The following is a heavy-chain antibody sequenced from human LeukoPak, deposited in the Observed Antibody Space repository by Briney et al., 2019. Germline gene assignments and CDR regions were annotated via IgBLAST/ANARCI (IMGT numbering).Heavy chain of an antibody. CDR2: IYHSGST. D-gene: IGHD6-13*01. CDR1: GGSISRSNW. V-gene: IGHV4-4*02. J-gene: IGHJ4*02. CDR3: ARWSIAAARGYFDY. Sequence: PSETLSLTCAVSGGSISRSNWWSWVRQPPGKGLEWIGEIYHSGSTNYNPSLKSRVTISVDKSKNQFSLKLSSVTAADTAVYYCARWSIAAARGYFDYWGQGTLVTVSS.